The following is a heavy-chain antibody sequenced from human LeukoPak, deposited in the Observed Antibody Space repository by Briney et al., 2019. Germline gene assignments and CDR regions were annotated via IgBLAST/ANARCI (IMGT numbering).Heavy chain of an antibody. D-gene: IGHD3-22*01. CDR3: ARGYYDARGDSNPFDI. CDR1: GGSISSSY. CDR2: ISHSGST. Sequence: SETLSLTCTVSGGSISSSYWSWIRQPPGRGLEWIGYISHSGSTHYKPSLKSRVSISVDTSKNQFSLKLTSVTAADTAIYYCARGYYDARGDSNPFDIWGQGTMVTVSS. J-gene: IGHJ3*02. V-gene: IGHV4-59*01.